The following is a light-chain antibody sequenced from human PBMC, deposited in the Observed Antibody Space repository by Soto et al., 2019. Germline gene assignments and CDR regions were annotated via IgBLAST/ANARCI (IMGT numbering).Light chain of an antibody. Sequence: DIQMTQSPSTLSASVGDRVTIPCRASQSISSWLAWYQQKPGKAPKLLIYKASSLESGVASRISGSGSGTEFTLTLSSLQLDDFATYDCQKYNSLSTFGQGTKLEIK. J-gene: IGKJ2*01. CDR3: QKYNSLST. CDR1: QSISSW. V-gene: IGKV1-5*03. CDR2: KAS.